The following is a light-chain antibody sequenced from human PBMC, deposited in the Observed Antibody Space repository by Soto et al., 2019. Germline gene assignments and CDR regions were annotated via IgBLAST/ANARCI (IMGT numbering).Light chain of an antibody. J-gene: IGKJ5*01. CDR2: DAS. CDR3: QQYGSSPPIT. CDR1: QSVSNNY. V-gene: IGKV3-20*01. Sequence: EIVLTQSPGTLSLSPWERATLSCRASQSVSNNYLAWYQQKPGQAPRLLIYDASSRATGIPDRFSGSGSGTDFTLTISRLEPEDSAVYYCQQYGSSPPITFGQGTRLEIK.